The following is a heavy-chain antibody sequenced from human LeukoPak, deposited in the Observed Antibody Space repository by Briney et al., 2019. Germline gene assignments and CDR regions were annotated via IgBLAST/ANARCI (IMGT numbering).Heavy chain of an antibody. Sequence: PGGSLRLSCAASGFTFSSYGMHWARQAPGKGLEWVAFIRYDGSNKYYAHSVKGRLTISRDNSKNTLYLQMNSLRAEDTAVYYCGKAMITFGGVIVQPDCWGQGTLVTVSS. CDR3: GKAMITFGGVIVQPDC. CDR2: IRYDGSNK. D-gene: IGHD3-16*02. J-gene: IGHJ4*02. V-gene: IGHV3-30*02. CDR1: GFTFSSYG.